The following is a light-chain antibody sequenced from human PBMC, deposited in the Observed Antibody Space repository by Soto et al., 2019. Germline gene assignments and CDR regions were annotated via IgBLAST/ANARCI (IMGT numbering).Light chain of an antibody. CDR2: EVT. CDR3: KSFAGSAKWV. CDR1: TSDVGGYNY. V-gene: IGLV2-8*01. Sequence: QSALTQPPSASGSPGQSVTISCTGTTSDVGGYNYVYWYQQYPGKAPKLLIYEVTKRPSGVPDRFSGSKSGNTAYLTVSGIQAEDEADYYCKSFAGSAKWVFGGGDKRTVL. J-gene: IGLJ3*02.